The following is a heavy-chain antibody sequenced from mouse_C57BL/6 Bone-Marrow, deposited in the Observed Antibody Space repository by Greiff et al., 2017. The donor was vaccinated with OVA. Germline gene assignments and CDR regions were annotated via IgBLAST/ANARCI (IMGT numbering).Heavy chain of an antibody. CDR2: IDPNSGGT. CDR3: AAYYGSSYWYFDV. CDR1: GYTFTSYW. J-gene: IGHJ1*03. Sequence: VKLQQPGAELVKPGASVKLSCKASGYTFTSYWMHWVKQRPGRGLEWIGRIDPNSGGTKYNEKFKSKATLTVDKPSSTAYMQLSSLTSEDSAVYYCAAYYGSSYWYFDVWGTGTTVTVSS. D-gene: IGHD1-1*01. V-gene: IGHV1-72*01.